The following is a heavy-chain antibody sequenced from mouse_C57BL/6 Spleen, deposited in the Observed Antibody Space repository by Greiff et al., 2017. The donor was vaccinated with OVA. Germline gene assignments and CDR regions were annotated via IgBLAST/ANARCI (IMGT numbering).Heavy chain of an antibody. V-gene: IGHV1-80*01. J-gene: IGHJ2*01. CDR1: GYAFSSYW. D-gene: IGHD1-1*01. Sequence: QVQLQQSGAELVKPGASVKISCKASGYAFSSYWMNWVKQRPGKGLEWIGQIYPGDGDTKYNEKLKGKATLTSYQSSSTAYMQLRSLTSEDSAVYFCARTYGSSYGLFDYWGQGTTLTVSS. CDR3: ARTYGSSYGLFDY. CDR2: IYPGDGDT.